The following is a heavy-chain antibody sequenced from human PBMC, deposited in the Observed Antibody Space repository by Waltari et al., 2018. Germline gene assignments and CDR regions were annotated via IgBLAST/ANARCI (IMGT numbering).Heavy chain of an antibody. CDR1: GGTFASDS. Sequence: QVQLVQSGAEARKPGSSVRVSCRASGGTFASDSVNWVRQAPGEGLGGVGRIRPDNSETEYAVKFQGRITITADKSTGTAYMELSSLRSDDAAVYYCVGGDGGYYYFKMDVWGQGTTVTVSS. D-gene: IGHD3-3*01. V-gene: IGHV1-69*02. J-gene: IGHJ6*02. CDR3: VGGDGGYYYFKMDV. CDR2: IRPDNSET.